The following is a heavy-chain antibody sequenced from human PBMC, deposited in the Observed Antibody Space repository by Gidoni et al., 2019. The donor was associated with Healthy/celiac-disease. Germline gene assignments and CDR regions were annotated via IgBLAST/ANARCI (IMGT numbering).Heavy chain of an antibody. CDR2: IYYSGST. CDR1: GGSISSYY. J-gene: IGHJ4*02. V-gene: IGHV4-59*01. D-gene: IGHD6-13*01. Sequence: QVQLQESGPGLVKPSETLSLTCTVSGGSISSYYWSWIRQPPGKGLEWIGYIYYSGSTNYNPSLKSRVTISVDTSKNQFSLKLSSVTAADTAVYYCAVSSSWRYEYYFDYWGQGTLVTVSS. CDR3: AVSSSWRYEYYFDY.